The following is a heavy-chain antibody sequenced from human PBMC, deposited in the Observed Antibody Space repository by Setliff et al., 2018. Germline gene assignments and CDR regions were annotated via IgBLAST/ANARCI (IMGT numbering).Heavy chain of an antibody. V-gene: IGHV4-61*05. Sequence: SETLSLTCTVSGGSISSGGGFYWAWILQPPGKGLEWIGYIYYSGSTNYNPSLKSRVTISVDTSKNQFSLKLSSVTAADTAVYYCARKGTKYYDYRTGAFDIWGQGTMVTVSS. J-gene: IGHJ3*02. CDR2: IYYSGST. CDR3: ARKGTKYYDYRTGAFDI. D-gene: IGHD3-16*01. CDR1: GGSISSGGGFY.